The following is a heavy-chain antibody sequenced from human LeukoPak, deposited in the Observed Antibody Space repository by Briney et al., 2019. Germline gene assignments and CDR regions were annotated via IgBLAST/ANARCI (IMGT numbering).Heavy chain of an antibody. CDR1: GYTFTSYD. D-gene: IGHD1-1*01. V-gene: IGHV1-8*01. CDR3: ARGLRMERHVDY. J-gene: IGHJ4*02. CDR2: MNPNSGNT. Sequence: ASVKVSCKASGYTFTSYDINWVRQATGQGLEWMGWMNPNSGNTGYAQKFQGRVTMTRNTSISTAYMELSSLGSEDTAVYYCARGLRMERHVDYWGQGTLVTVSS.